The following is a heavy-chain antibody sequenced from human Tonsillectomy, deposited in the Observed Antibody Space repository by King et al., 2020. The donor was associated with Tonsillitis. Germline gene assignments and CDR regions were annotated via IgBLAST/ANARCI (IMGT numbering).Heavy chain of an antibody. D-gene: IGHD2-2*01. CDR2: MNPDSGNT. CDR3: ARGGSIVAADIGGIWGCDY. J-gene: IGHJ4*02. Sequence: VQLVESGAEVKRPGASVKVSCKASGYTFTNYDINWVRQATGQGLEWMAWMNPDSGNTGYAQKFQGRVTMTRNTSISTAYMELSSLRSDDTAVYYCARGGSIVAADIGGIWGCDYWGQGTLVTVSS. CDR1: GYTFTNYD. V-gene: IGHV1-8*01.